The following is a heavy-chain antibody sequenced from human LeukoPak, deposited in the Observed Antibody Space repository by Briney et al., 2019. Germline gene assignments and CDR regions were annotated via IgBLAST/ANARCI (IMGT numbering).Heavy chain of an antibody. D-gene: IGHD3-10*02. V-gene: IGHV4-39*01. CDR3: ARASFNVRLGNSFTP. CDR1: SGSIGSSSNH. J-gene: IGHJ5*02. CDR2: VYYVGRT. Sequence: SETLSLTRTVSSGSIGSSSNHWGWIRQAQGKGLEWIGKVYYVGRTFSTPSLNSRVTISVDTSKNQYSLKLRSVTAADTAIYYCARASFNVRLGNSFTPGGQGPRVPASS.